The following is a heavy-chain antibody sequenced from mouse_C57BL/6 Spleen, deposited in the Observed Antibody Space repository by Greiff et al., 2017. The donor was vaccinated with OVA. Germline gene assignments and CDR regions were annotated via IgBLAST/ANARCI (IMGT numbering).Heavy chain of an antibody. V-gene: IGHV5-16*01. CDR3: ARRYYGYFDY. J-gene: IGHJ2*01. Sequence: EVMLVESEGGLVQPGSSMKLSCTASGFTFSDYYMAWVRQVPEKGLEWVANINYDGSSTYYLDSLKSRFIISRDNAKNILYLQMSSLKSEDTATYYCARRYYGYFDYWGQGTTLTVSS. CDR1: GFTFSDYY. D-gene: IGHD1-1*01. CDR2: INYDGSST.